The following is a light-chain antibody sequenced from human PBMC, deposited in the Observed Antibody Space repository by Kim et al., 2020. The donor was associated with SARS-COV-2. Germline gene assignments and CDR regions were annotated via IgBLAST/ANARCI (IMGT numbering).Light chain of an antibody. V-gene: IGKV3-11*01. CDR2: DAS. CDR1: QSVRTY. CDR3: HQRGDWPLT. J-gene: IGKJ4*01. Sequence: EIVLTQSPATLSLSPGERATLSCRASQSVRTYLAWYQQKPGQPPRLLIYDASNRATGIPARFSGSGSGTDFTLTISSLEAEDFAVYYCHQRGDWPLTFGGGTKVDIK.